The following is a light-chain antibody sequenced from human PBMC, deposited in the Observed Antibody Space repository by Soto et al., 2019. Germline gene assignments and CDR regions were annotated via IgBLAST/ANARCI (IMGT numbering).Light chain of an antibody. Sequence: EIVMTQSPATLSLSPGERATLSCRASQSVSSDLAWYQQKPGQAPRLLIYVASTRATGIPARFSGSGSGTEFTLTFSSLQSEDFAVYYCQQYYNWPWTFGQGTKVEIK. CDR2: VAS. CDR3: QQYYNWPWT. J-gene: IGKJ1*01. V-gene: IGKV3-15*01. CDR1: QSVSSD.